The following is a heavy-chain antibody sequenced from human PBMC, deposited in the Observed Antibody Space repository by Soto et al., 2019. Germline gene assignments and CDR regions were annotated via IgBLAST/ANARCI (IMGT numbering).Heavy chain of an antibody. CDR1: GYTFTSYD. V-gene: IGHV1-8*01. D-gene: IGHD3-22*01. Sequence: GASVKVSCKASGYTFTSYDINWVRQATGQGLEWMGWMNPNSGNTGYAQKFQGRVTMTRNTSISTAYMELSSLRSEDTAVYYCARGNYYGSSGYPTIDYWGQGTLVTVSS. CDR2: MNPNSGNT. CDR3: ARGNYYGSSGYPTIDY. J-gene: IGHJ4*02.